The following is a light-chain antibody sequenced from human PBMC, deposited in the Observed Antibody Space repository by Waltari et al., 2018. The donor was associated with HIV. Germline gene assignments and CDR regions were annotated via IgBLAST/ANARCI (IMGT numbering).Light chain of an antibody. CDR3: QQSYSFPLT. CDR2: ASS. J-gene: IGKJ2*01. Sequence: DVQLTQAPSSLSASIGDRVILTCRSNQTINTYLNWYKHQPGKAPSLLIYASSSLHSGVPARFGRSGSGTDFTLTISSLQPEGFATYYCQQSYSFPLTFGPGTRLQIK. CDR1: QTINTY. V-gene: IGKV1-39*01.